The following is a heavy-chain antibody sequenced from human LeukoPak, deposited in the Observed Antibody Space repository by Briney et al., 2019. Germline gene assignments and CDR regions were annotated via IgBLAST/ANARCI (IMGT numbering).Heavy chain of an antibody. Sequence: SETLSLTCTVSGGSISSGGYYWSWIRQHPGKGLEWIGYIYYSGSTYYNPSLKSRVTISVDTSKNQFSLKLSSVTAANTAVYYCARALGGFGELFDAFDIWGQGTMVTVSS. CDR3: ARALGGFGELFDAFDI. J-gene: IGHJ3*02. D-gene: IGHD3-10*01. V-gene: IGHV4-31*03. CDR1: GGSISSGGYY. CDR2: IYYSGST.